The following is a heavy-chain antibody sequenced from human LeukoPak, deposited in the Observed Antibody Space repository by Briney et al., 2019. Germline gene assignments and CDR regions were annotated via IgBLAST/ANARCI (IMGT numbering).Heavy chain of an antibody. CDR1: GFTFSSYT. CDR2: ISYDGSNK. V-gene: IGHV3-30*18. D-gene: IGHD1-26*01. CDR3: AKGELRGGYYFDY. J-gene: IGHJ4*02. Sequence: GGSLRLSCAASGFTFSSYTMNWVRQAPGKGLEWVAVISYDGSNKYYADSVKGRFTISRDNSKNTLYLQMNSLRAEDTAVYYCAKGELRGGYYFDYWGQGALVTVSS.